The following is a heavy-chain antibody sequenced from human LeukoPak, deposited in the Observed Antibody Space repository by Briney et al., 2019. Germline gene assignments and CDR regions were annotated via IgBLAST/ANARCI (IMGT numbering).Heavy chain of an antibody. Sequence: GGSLRLSCTASGFTFSTYWMSWVRQAPGKGLEWVANIIQDGSQKYYVDSVKGRFTISRDNAKNSLYLQMNSLRAEDTAVYYCARDGNQRSLAYWGQGTLVTVSS. CDR3: ARDGNQRSLAY. CDR1: GFTFSTYW. V-gene: IGHV3-7*05. D-gene: IGHD1-14*01. J-gene: IGHJ4*02. CDR2: IIQDGSQK.